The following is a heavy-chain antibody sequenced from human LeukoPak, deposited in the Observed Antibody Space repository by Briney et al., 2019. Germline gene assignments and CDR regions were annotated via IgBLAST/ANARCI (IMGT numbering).Heavy chain of an antibody. Sequence: PSETLSLTCTVSGGSISSGVYYWSWIRQHPGKGLEWVGYISDRGSTYYNPSLKSRVIISVDTSKNQFSLNLSSVTAADTAVYYCARDQSTDYYGMDVWGQGTTVTVSS. CDR3: ARDQSTDYYGMDV. J-gene: IGHJ6*02. V-gene: IGHV4-31*03. CDR1: GGSISSGVYY. CDR2: ISDRGST. D-gene: IGHD1-1*01.